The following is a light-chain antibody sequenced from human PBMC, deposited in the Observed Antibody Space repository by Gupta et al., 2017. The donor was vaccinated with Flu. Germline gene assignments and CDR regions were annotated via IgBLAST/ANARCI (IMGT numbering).Light chain of an antibody. V-gene: IGLV3-21*02. CDR2: DDS. CDR1: NIERKS. CDR3: QVFDSTTNHPV. Sequence: SYVLTQPPSVSVAPGQTARLTCGGNNIERKSVHWYQQKPGQAPLLVVYDDSARPSGIPERVSGSNSGNTATLTISRVEAGDEADYFCQVFDSTTNHPVFGGGARLTVL. J-gene: IGLJ3*02.